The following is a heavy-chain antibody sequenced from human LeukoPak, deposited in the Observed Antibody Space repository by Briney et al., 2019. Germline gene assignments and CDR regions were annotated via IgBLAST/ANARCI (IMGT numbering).Heavy chain of an antibody. V-gene: IGHV1-24*01. Sequence: GASVKVSCKVSGYTLTELSMHWVRQAPGKGLEWMGGFDPEDGETIYAQRFQGRVTMTGDTSTDTAYMELSSLRSEDTAVYYCATVVGHYYGSGSLGAFDIWGQGTMVTVSS. CDR3: ATVVGHYYGSGSLGAFDI. J-gene: IGHJ3*02. CDR2: FDPEDGET. CDR1: GYTLTELS. D-gene: IGHD3-10*01.